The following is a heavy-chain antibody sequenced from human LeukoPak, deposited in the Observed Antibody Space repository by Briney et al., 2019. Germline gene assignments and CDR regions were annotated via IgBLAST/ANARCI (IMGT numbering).Heavy chain of an antibody. J-gene: IGHJ4*02. D-gene: IGHD6-19*01. V-gene: IGHV1-2*02. Sequence: ASVKVSCKASRYTFTGYYMHWVRQAPGQGLEWMGWINPNSGVTDYAQNFQGRVTMTRDTSISTAYVELSRLRSDDTAVYYCARQWLVNGWGQGTLVTVSS. CDR1: RYTFTGYY. CDR3: ARQWLVNG. CDR2: INPNSGVT.